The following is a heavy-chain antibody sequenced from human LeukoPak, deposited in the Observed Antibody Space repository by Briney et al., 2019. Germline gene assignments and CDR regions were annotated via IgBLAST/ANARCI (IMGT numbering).Heavy chain of an antibody. CDR3: ARDLGYYYDSSGYFDY. Sequence: SETLSLTCAVYGGSFSGYYWSWIRQPPGKRLEWIGEINHSGSTNYNPSLKSRVTISVDTSKNQFSLKLSSVTAADTAVYYCARDLGYYYDSSGYFDYWGQGTLVTVSS. J-gene: IGHJ4*02. V-gene: IGHV4-34*01. CDR1: GGSFSGYY. CDR2: INHSGST. D-gene: IGHD3-22*01.